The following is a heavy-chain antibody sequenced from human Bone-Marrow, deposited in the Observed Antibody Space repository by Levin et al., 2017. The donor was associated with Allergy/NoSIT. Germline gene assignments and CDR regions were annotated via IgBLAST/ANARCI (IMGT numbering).Heavy chain of an antibody. CDR1: GGTFSSYS. Sequence: SVKVSCKASGGTFSSYSISWVRQAPGQGLEWMGRIIPILGIANYAQKFQGRVTITADKSTSTAYMELSSLRSEDTAVYYCAGEDHYDSSGYHHAFDIWGQGTMVTVSS. D-gene: IGHD3-22*01. J-gene: IGHJ3*02. V-gene: IGHV1-69*04. CDR3: AGEDHYDSSGYHHAFDI. CDR2: IIPILGIA.